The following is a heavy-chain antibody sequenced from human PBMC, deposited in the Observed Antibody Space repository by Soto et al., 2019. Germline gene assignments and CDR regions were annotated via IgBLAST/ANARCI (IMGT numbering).Heavy chain of an antibody. V-gene: IGHV1-18*01. CDR2: ISAYSGKT. Sequence: ASVKVSCKASGYTFSDYAISWLRQAPGQGPEWMGWISAYSGKTNYAQKFQDRVTMTTDTSTSTAYMELRSLRSDDTAVYYCARVYEAVTISGEIIISAAFDLWGQGTMVTVSS. CDR3: ARVYEAVTISGEIIISAAFDL. D-gene: IGHD3-3*01. CDR1: GYTFSDYA. J-gene: IGHJ3*01.